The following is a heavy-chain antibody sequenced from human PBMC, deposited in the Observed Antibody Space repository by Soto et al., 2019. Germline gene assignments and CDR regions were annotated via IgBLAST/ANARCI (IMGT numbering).Heavy chain of an antibody. J-gene: IGHJ5*02. Sequence: QVQLVQSGAEVKKPGASVKVSCKASGYIFINYGITWVRQAPGQGLEWMGWISGYNGNTNYAQKFQGGVTMTTDTSTSTAYMELRSLTADDTAVYFCARDEVPAANWLDRWGQGTLVTVSS. CDR3: ARDEVPAANWLDR. D-gene: IGHD2-2*01. CDR2: ISGYNGNT. CDR1: GYIFINYG. V-gene: IGHV1-18*01.